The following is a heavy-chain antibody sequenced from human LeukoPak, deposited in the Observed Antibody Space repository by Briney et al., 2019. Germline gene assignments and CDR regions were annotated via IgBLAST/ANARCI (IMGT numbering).Heavy chain of an antibody. CDR1: GYTFTSYD. V-gene: IGHV1-8*01. D-gene: IGHD4-23*01. CDR2: MNPNSGNT. J-gene: IGHJ4*02. Sequence: ASVKVSCKASGYTFTSYDINWVRQATGQGLEWMGWMNPNSGNTGYAQKFQGRVTMTRNTSISTAYMELSSLRSEDTAVYYCARVPFGYGGNSDYWSQGTLVTVSS. CDR3: ARVPFGYGGNSDY.